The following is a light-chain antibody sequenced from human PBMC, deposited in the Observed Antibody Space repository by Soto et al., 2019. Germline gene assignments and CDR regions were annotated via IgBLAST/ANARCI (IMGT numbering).Light chain of an antibody. CDR3: QQYNNWSPLMYT. J-gene: IGKJ2*01. V-gene: IGKV3-15*01. CDR2: GAS. Sequence: EIVLTQSPATLSVSPGEGATLSCRASQSSSSTLAWYPHKHGQAPRLLIFGASTRATGIPARFSGSGSGTEFTLTIRTLQSEDFAVYSCQQYNNWSPLMYTFGQGTKLEIK. CDR1: QSSSST.